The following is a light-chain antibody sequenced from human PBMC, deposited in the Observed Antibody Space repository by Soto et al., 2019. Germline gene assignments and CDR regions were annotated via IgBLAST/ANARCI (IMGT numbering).Light chain of an antibody. CDR1: GSDVGDYDY. V-gene: IGLV2-14*01. J-gene: IGLJ1*01. Sequence: QSALTQPRSVSGSPGESITISCTGTGSDVGDYDYVSWYQHHPGKAPKLMIYEVSNRPSGVSNRFSGSKSGNTASLTISGLQAEDEADYFCSSYTSSQAYVFGTGTKVTVL. CDR3: SSYTSSQAYV. CDR2: EVS.